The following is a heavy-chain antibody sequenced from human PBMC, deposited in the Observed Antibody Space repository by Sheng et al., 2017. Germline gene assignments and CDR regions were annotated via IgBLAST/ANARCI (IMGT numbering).Heavy chain of an antibody. J-gene: IGHJ6*03. CDR1: GFTFSNYE. V-gene: IGHV3-48*03. CDR3: ARGYYYMDV. Sequence: EVQLVESGGNLVQPGGSLRLSCVVFGFTFSNYEMNWVRQAPGKGLEWVSYISSSGGTIYYADSVKGRFTISRDNAKNSLYLHMNSLTAEDTALYHCARGYYYMDVWGQGTTVTVSS. CDR2: ISSSGGTI.